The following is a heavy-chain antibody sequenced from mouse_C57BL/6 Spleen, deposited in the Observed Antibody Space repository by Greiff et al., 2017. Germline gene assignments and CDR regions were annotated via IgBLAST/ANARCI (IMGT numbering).Heavy chain of an antibody. D-gene: IGHD3-2*02. CDR3: VSDSSGYAMDY. J-gene: IGHJ4*01. V-gene: IGHV1-52*01. Sequence: QVQLQQPGAELVRPGSSVKLSCKASGYTFTSYWMHWVKQRPIQGLEWIGNIDPSDSETHYNQKFKDKATLTVDKSSSTAYMQLSSLTSEDSAVYYCVSDSSGYAMDYWGQGTSVTVSS. CDR1: GYTFTSYW. CDR2: IDPSDSET.